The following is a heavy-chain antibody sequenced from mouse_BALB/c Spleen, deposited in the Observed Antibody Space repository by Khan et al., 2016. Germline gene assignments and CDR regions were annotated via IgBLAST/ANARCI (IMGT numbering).Heavy chain of an antibody. CDR2: IWGAGSI. V-gene: IGHV2-6-7*01. CDR3: ASTYDYDGGFAY. Sequence: QVQLQESGPGLVAPSQSLSITCTVSGFSITGFAVNWVRQPPGKGLEWLGVIWGAGSIDYESALKSRQSLIKDNSKSQVFLKMNRLETADTAGCYCASTYDYDGGFAYWGQGTLVTVSA. CDR1: GFSITGFA. J-gene: IGHJ3*01. D-gene: IGHD2-4*01.